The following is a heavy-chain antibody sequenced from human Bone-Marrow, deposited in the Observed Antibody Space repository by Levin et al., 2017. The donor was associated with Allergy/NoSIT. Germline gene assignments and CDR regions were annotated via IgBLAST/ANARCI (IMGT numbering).Heavy chain of an antibody. CDR3: AKYYAPGTYCLDR. V-gene: IGHV3-74*01. CDR1: GFTFSSYW. D-gene: IGHD3-10*01. J-gene: IGHJ5*02. Sequence: GASVKVSCAASGFTFSSYWMYWVRQAPGKGLVWVSRINTDGTTTFYADSVKGRFTISRDNAKNTLSLQMNSLRVEDTAVYYCAKYYAPGTYCLDRWGQGTLVTVSS. CDR2: INTDGTTT.